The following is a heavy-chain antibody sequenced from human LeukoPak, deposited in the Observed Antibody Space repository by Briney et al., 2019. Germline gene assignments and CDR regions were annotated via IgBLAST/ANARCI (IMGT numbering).Heavy chain of an antibody. V-gene: IGHV4-34*01. CDR2: INHSGST. D-gene: IGHD2-21*01. J-gene: IGHJ4*02. Sequence: SKTLSLTCAVYGGSFSGYYWSWIRQPPGKGLEWIGEINHSGSTNYNPSLKSRVTISVDTSKNQFSLKLSSVTAADTAVYYCARRRRLVDPFDYWGQGTLVTVSS. CDR1: GGSFSGYY. CDR3: ARRRRLVDPFDY.